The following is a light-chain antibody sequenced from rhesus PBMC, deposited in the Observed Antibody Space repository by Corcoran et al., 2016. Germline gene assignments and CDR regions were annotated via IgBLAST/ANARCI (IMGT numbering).Light chain of an antibody. Sequence: DIQMTQSPSALSASVGDRVTISCRASQNIYTNLAWYQQKPGKAPKLLIYATSSLHTGIPSRFSGSGSGTDFTLTVSSLQPEDSASYYCQQYYHNPRTFGQGTKVEIK. J-gene: IGKJ1*01. CDR2: ATS. V-gene: IGKV1S12*01. CDR3: QQYYHNPRT. CDR1: QNIYTN.